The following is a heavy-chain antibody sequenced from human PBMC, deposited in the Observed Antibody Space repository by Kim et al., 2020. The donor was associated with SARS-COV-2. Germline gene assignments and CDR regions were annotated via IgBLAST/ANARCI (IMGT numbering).Heavy chain of an antibody. V-gene: IGHV3-74*01. Sequence: GGSLRLSCAASGFTFSNYWMNWVRQVPGKGLMWVSRINGDGSDTDYADSVKGRFTISRDNAKNTVYLQMNSLRADDTAVYYCARFAFYDSSGYYGYFQHWGQGTLVAASS. J-gene: IGHJ1*01. D-gene: IGHD3-22*01. CDR3: ARFAFYDSSGYYGYFQH. CDR2: INGDGSDT. CDR1: GFTFSNYW.